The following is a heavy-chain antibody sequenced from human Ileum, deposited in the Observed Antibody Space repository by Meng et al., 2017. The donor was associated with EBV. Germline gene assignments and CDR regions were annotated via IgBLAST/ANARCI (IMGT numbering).Heavy chain of an antibody. CDR1: GFTLSSYW. D-gene: IGHD2-21*01. V-gene: IGHV3-74*01. J-gene: IGHJ4*02. CDR3: AKDCFGDKDS. CDR2: INPDGSVI. Sequence: VQGLGSGGGLVQPGGSLILSCAASGFTLSSYWVHWVRQAPGKGLVWVSRINPDGSVINYADSVKGRFTISRDNAKNTVYLQMNNLRADDTAVYYCAKDCFGDKDSWGQGTLVTVSS.